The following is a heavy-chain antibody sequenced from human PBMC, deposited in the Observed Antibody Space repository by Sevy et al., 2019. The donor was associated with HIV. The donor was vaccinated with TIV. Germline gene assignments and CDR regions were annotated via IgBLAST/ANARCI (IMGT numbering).Heavy chain of an antibody. V-gene: IGHV3-74*01. J-gene: IGHJ4*02. CDR1: GFTFSSYW. D-gene: IGHD2-21*02. CDR2: VNSDGSST. CDR3: VTAKTWQDY. Sequence: GGSLRLSCAASGFTFSSYWMHWVRQAPGKGPVWVSGVNSDGSSTNSADSLKGRFTNSRDSPKNTLYLLMNSLTAEDTAVYCGVTAKTWQDYWGQGTLVTVSS.